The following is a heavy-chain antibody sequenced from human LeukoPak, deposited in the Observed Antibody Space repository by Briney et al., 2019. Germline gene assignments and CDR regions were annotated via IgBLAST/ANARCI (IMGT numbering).Heavy chain of an antibody. V-gene: IGHV1-8*01. CDR3: ARDIVVVPAANYYYGMDV. CDR1: GYTFTSYD. Sequence: GASVKVSCKASGYTFTSYDINWVRQATGQGLEWMGWMNPNSGNTGYAQKFQGRVTMTRNTSISTAYMELSSLRSEDTAVYYCARDIVVVPAANYYYGMDVWGQGDHGHRLL. CDR2: MNPNSGNT. D-gene: IGHD2-2*01. J-gene: IGHJ6*02.